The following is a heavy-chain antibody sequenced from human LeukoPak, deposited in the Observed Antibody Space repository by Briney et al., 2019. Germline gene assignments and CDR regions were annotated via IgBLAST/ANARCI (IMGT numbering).Heavy chain of an antibody. V-gene: IGHV1-2*02. Sequence: GASVKVSCKASGYTFTGYYMHWVRQAPGQGLEWMGWINPNSGGTNYAQKFQGRVTMTRDTSISTAYMELSRLRSDDTAVYYCASPLHLVATIEADAFDIWGQGTMVTVSS. CDR1: GYTFTGYY. CDR3: ASPLHLVATIEADAFDI. CDR2: INPNSGGT. D-gene: IGHD5-12*01. J-gene: IGHJ3*02.